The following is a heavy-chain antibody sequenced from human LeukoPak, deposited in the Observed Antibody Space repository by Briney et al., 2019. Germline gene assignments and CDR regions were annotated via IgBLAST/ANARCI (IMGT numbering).Heavy chain of an antibody. CDR2: IRKDGSEK. Sequence: GGSLRLSCAASGFTFSDYWMSWLRQAPGKGLEWVANIRKDGSEKHYVDSVKGRFTISRDNSKNTLFLQMNSLRAEDTAVYYCAKGYYGSGSYGWFDYWGQGTLVTVSS. D-gene: IGHD3-10*01. V-gene: IGHV3-7*03. CDR3: AKGYYGSGSYGWFDY. CDR1: GFTFSDYW. J-gene: IGHJ4*02.